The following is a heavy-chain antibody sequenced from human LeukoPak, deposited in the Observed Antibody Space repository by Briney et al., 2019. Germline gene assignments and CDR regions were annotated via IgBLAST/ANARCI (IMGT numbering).Heavy chain of an antibody. CDR3: AKDTSPPMTAVTYDFDLAFYY. D-gene: IGHD4-17*01. CDR2: IRSKTDGGTT. Sequence: PGGSLRLSCEASGFAFRNAWMNWVRQAPGKGLEWVGRIRSKTDGGTTDYAAPVKGRFTISRDNSMNTLYLQMNSLRAEDTAVYYCAKDTSPPMTAVTYDFDLAFYYRGQGTLVTVSS. V-gene: IGHV3-15*07. J-gene: IGHJ4*02. CDR1: GFAFRNAW.